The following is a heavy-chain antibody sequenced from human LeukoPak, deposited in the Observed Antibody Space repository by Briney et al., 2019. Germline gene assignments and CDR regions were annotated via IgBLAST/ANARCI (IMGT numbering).Heavy chain of an antibody. CDR2: IYYSAST. CDR1: GGSISSYY. CDR3: ARDKVGATGYYYGMDV. V-gene: IGHV4-59*01. Sequence: SETLSLTCTVSGGSISSYYWSWIRQPPGKGLEWIGYIYYSASTNYNPSLKSRVTISVDTSKNQFSLKLSSVTAADTAVYYCARDKVGATGYYYGMDVWGQGTTVTVSS. J-gene: IGHJ6*02. D-gene: IGHD1-26*01.